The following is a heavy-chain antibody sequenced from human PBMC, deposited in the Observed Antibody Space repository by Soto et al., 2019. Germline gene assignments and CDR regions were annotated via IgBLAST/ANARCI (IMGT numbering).Heavy chain of an antibody. D-gene: IGHD3-3*01. J-gene: IGHJ4*02. V-gene: IGHV1-18*04. Sequence: SGNVSCKAYGYNLTSYGMTWVLQAPGQGLEWMGWMSAYNGNTNYAQKLQGRVTMTTDTSTSTAYMELRSLRSDDTAVYYCARGGIPSYYDFWSGYYTPGLYYFDYWGQGTLVTVSS. CDR2: MSAYNGNT. CDR3: ARGGIPSYYDFWSGYYTPGLYYFDY. CDR1: GYNLTSYG.